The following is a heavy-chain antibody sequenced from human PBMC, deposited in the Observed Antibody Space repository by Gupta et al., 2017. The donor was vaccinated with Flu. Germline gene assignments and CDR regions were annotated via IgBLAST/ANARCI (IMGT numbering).Heavy chain of an antibody. CDR1: GFTFSSYA. CDR2: IIGSGIST. CDR3: EKDIHSADYTPCDY. J-gene: IGHJ4*02. Sequence: EVQLLASGGGLVQPGGSLRLSCAASGFTFSSYAMGWVRQAPGKGLEWVSTIIGSGISTDYADSVKGRFTISRDNSKNTLYLQMNSLRAEDTAVYFCEKDIHSADYTPCDYWGQGTLVTVSS. D-gene: IGHD4-11*01. V-gene: IGHV3-23*01.